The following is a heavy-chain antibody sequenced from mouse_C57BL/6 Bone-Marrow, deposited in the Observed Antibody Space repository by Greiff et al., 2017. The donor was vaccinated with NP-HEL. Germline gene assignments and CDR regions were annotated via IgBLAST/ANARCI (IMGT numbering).Heavy chain of an antibody. CDR2: ILPGSGST. J-gene: IGHJ2*01. V-gene: IGHV1-9*01. Sequence: VQLQQSGAELMKPGASVKLSCTATGYTFTGYWIEWVKQRPGHGLEWIGEILPGSGSTNYNAKFKGKATFTSDTSSNTAYMQRISGTTEDSAIYYCARKELGGDYFDYWGQGTTLTVSS. CDR3: ARKELGGDYFDY. CDR1: GYTFTGYW. D-gene: IGHD4-1*01.